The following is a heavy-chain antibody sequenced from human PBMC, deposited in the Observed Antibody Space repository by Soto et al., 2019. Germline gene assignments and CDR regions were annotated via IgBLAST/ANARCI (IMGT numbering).Heavy chain of an antibody. Sequence: EVQVVESGGGLVKPGGSLRLSCTFTFSMYSMNWVRQAPGKGLEWVASISSGSAYIKYAESVKGRFTISRDTAKNSLHLQMNGLRAEDTAIYHCARDQGGSYDSWFDPWGQGTLVTVSS. CDR1: TFSMYS. CDR3: ARDQGGSYDSWFDP. CDR2: ISSGSAYI. J-gene: IGHJ5*02. V-gene: IGHV3-21*06. D-gene: IGHD1-26*01.